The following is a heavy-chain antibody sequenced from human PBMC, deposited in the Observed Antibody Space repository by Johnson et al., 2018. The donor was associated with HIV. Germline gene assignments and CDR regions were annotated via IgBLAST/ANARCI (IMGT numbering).Heavy chain of an antibody. Sequence: VQLVESGGGLVQSGGSLRLSCGASGFSVSNTYMNWVRQAPGKGLEWVSGISWSSGMIGYANSVKGRFTISRDNSKNTLYLQMGSLRAEDMAVYYCARERSGSYYVDAFDIWGQGTMVTVSS. CDR1: GFSVSNTY. J-gene: IGHJ3*02. CDR3: ARERSGSYYVDAFDI. V-gene: IGHV3-64*01. D-gene: IGHD1-26*01. CDR2: ISWSSGMI.